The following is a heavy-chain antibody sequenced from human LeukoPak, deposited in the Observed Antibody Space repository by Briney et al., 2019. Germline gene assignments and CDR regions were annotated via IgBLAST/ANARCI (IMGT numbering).Heavy chain of an antibody. CDR2: IIPIFGTA. D-gene: IGHD2-15*01. CDR3: ASENVAYCSGGSCYWDRFDP. CDR1: GGTFSSYA. V-gene: IGHV1-69*05. Sequence: ASVKVSCKASGGTFSSYAISWVRQAPGQGLEWMGGIIPIFGTANYAQKFQGRVTITTDESTSTAYMGLSSLRSEDTAVYYCASENVAYCSGGSCYWDRFDPWGQGTLVTVSS. J-gene: IGHJ5*02.